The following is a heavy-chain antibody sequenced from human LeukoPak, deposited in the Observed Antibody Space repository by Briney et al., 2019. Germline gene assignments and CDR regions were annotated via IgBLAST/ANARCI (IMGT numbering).Heavy chain of an antibody. D-gene: IGHD3-22*01. J-gene: IGHJ4*02. Sequence: GGSLRLSCAASGFTFSDYYMSWIRQAPGKGLEWVSYISSSGSTIYYADSVKGRFTISRDNAKNSLYLQMNSLRAEDTAVYYCARTYYYDSSGYYLGEFDYWGQGTLVTVSS. CDR1: GFTFSDYY. CDR2: ISSSGSTI. V-gene: IGHV3-11*01. CDR3: ARTYYYDSSGYYLGEFDY.